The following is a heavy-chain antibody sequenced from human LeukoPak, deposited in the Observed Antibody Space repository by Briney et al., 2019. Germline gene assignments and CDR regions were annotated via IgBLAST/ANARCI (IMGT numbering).Heavy chain of an antibody. J-gene: IGHJ4*02. V-gene: IGHV1-69*01. CDR2: IIPRFDTA. CDR1: RGSLSRYS. D-gene: IGHD4-17*01. CDR3: YLYGDRVERHDC. Sequence: GAAVKVSYKHSRGSLSRYSMCWVQQAPRPGREWLGGIIPRFDTANYAQKFQGRVTITPDESTSTAYMELSSLRCEDTAVYYCYLYGDRVERHDCLGQGTLVTDSS.